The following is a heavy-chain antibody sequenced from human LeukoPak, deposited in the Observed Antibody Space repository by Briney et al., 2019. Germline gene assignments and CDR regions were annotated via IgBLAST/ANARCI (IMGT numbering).Heavy chain of an antibody. J-gene: IGHJ4*02. CDR1: GFTFSSYG. CDR3: AGDKTTGGWYEFDY. CDR2: IRYDGSNK. V-gene: IGHV3-30*02. Sequence: GGSLRLSCAASGFTFSSYGMHWVRQAPGKGLEWVAFIRYDGSNKYYADSVKGRFTISRDTSKNTVSLQMNSLRAEDTAVYYCAGDKTTGGWYEFDYWGQGTLVTVSS. D-gene: IGHD6-19*01.